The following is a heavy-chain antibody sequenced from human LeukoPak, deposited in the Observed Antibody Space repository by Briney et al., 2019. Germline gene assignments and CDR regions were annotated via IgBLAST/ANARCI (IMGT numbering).Heavy chain of an antibody. CDR3: ARGGWNSYFDY. Sequence: YPGGSLRLSCAASGFTFSSYAMSWVRQAPGKGLEWVSTIGGGGISTYYADSVKGRFTISRDNSKKTLFLQTNSLRADDTAVYYRARGGWNSYFDYWGQGTLVTVSS. CDR2: IGGGGIST. V-gene: IGHV3-23*01. J-gene: IGHJ4*02. D-gene: IGHD1-7*01. CDR1: GFTFSSYA.